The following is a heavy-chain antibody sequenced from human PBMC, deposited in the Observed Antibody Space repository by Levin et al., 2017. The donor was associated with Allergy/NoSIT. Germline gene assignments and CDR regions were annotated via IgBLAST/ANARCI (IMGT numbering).Heavy chain of an antibody. CDR1: GFTFSTYG. V-gene: IGHV3-30*18. J-gene: IGHJ4*02. Sequence: GGSLRLSCAASGFTFSTYGMHWVRQAPGKGLEWVAVISYDGGNKFFADSVRGRFTISRDNSKNTLYLQMNSLRREDTAMYYCAKTPYCSTTNCSVDYFDHWGQGTLVTVSS. CDR2: ISYDGGNK. D-gene: IGHD2-2*01. CDR3: AKTPYCSTTNCSVDYFDH.